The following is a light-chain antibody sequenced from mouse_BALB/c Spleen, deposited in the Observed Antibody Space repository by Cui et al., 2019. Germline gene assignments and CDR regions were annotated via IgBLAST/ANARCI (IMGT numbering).Light chain of an antibody. J-gene: IGKJ5*01. CDR2: YAS. CDR3: QQSNSWPLT. V-gene: IGKV5-48*01. Sequence: DMLLLQSPATLSVSPGERVSLSCKASQSIGTSIHWYQQRTNGSPRLLIKYASESISGIPSRFSGSGSGTDFTLSINSVESEDIADYYCQQSNSWPLTFGAGTKLELK. CDR1: QSIGTS.